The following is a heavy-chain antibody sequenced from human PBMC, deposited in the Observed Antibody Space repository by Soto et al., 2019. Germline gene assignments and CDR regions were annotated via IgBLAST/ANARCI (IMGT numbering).Heavy chain of an antibody. CDR3: TKAIAVGGYHFDF. Sequence: VQLVESGGDVVRPGGSLRLSCAASGFTFSDFGMHWVRQTPGKGLEWVALIWHDGGEKNYADSVKGRFTISRDNSMNTLFLQMNSLRAEDAGVYYCTKAIAVGGYHFDFWGHGTPVTVSS. CDR2: IWHDGGEK. CDR1: GFTFSDFG. D-gene: IGHD6-19*01. V-gene: IGHV3-33*02. J-gene: IGHJ4*01.